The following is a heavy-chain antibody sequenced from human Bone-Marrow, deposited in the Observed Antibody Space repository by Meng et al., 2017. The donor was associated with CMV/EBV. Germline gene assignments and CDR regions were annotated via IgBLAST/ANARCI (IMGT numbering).Heavy chain of an antibody. Sequence: SETLSLTCAVYGGSFSGYYWSWIRQPPGKGLEWIGEINHSGSTNYNPSLKSRVTISVDTSKNQFSLKMSSVTAADTAVYYCARGTVNIPVVVPAAGIYWFNPWVQGTLVTVSS. CDR1: GGSFSGYY. CDR2: INHSGST. CDR3: ARGTVNIPVVVPAAGIYWFNP. D-gene: IGHD2-2*01. J-gene: IGHJ5*02. V-gene: IGHV4-34*01.